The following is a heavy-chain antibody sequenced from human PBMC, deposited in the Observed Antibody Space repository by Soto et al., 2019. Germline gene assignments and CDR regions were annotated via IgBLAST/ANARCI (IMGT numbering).Heavy chain of an antibody. D-gene: IGHD3-3*01. V-gene: IGHV3-7*03. Sequence: PGRSLRLSCATSGFTFRSYWMSWVRQAPGKGLEWVANINQDGSEKQYVDYVKGRFTVSRDSAKKSIDLQLNSLRPEDTAVYYCARAEDYDHWGGPPKYFDNWGQGTQVTVSS. J-gene: IGHJ4*02. CDR1: GFTFRSYW. CDR3: ARAEDYDHWGGPPKYFDN. CDR2: INQDGSEK.